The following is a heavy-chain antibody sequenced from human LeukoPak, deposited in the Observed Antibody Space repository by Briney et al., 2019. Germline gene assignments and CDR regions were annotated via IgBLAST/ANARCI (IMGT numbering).Heavy chain of an antibody. CDR3: ARVGRFGGHDAFDI. Sequence: PSETLSLTCTGSGGSIGSYYWNWIRQPPGKGLEYIGYIYYSGSANYNPSLKGRVTISVDTSKNQFSLKLSSVTAADTAVYYCARVGRFGGHDAFDISGQGTMVTVSS. J-gene: IGHJ3*02. CDR1: GGSIGSYY. CDR2: IYYSGSA. V-gene: IGHV4-59*01. D-gene: IGHD3-10*01.